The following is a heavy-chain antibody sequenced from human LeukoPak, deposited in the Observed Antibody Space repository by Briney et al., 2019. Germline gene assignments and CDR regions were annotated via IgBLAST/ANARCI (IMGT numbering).Heavy chain of an antibody. Sequence: PRGSLRLSCAVSGVTFTNYAMTWVRQAPGKGLEWVSTISGSGTAYYADSVKGRFTISRNNSNNTLYLRMNSLRSDDTAIYYCAKSLRAIAVAGTTLDSWGQGTLVTVSS. CDR2: ISGSGTA. J-gene: IGHJ4*02. D-gene: IGHD6-19*01. CDR1: GVTFTNYA. V-gene: IGHV3-23*01. CDR3: AKSLRAIAVAGTTLDS.